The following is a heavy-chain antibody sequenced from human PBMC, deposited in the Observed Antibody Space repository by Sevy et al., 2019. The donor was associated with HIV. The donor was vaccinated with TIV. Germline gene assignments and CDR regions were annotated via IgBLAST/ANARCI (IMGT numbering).Heavy chain of an antibody. CDR1: GSTLSQLS. Sequence: ASVKVSCKVSGSTLSQLSMHWVRQAPGKGLEWMGSFDPEDGETIYAQKFQGRLTMIEETSTETAYMELSSLRSEDTAVYYCATTKDYYDSSGYPFDYWGQGTLVTVSS. CDR3: ATTKDYYDSSGYPFDY. CDR2: FDPEDGET. D-gene: IGHD3-22*01. J-gene: IGHJ4*02. V-gene: IGHV1-24*01.